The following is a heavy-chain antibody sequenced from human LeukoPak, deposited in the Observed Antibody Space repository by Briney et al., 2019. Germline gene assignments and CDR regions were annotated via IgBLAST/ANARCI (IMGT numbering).Heavy chain of an antibody. D-gene: IGHD1-20*01. CDR2: INHSGST. CDR1: GGSFSGYY. J-gene: IGHJ4*02. V-gene: IGHV4-34*01. Sequence: SETLSLTCAVYGGSFSGYYWSWIRQPPGKGLEWIGEINHSGSTNYNPSLKSRVTISVDTSKNQFSLKLCSVTAADTAVYYCARGLTGPTGRFDYWGQGTLVTVSS. CDR3: ARGLTGPTGRFDY.